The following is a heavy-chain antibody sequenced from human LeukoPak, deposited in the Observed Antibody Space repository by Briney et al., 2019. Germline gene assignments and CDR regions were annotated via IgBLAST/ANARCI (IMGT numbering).Heavy chain of an antibody. CDR3: ARGPLGDFWSGKPTPGLMDV. Sequence: PSETLSLTCAVYGGSFSGYYWSWVRQPPGTGLEWIGELNHSGSTTYNPSLKSRVTISVDTSKNQFSLRLSSVTAADTAVYYCARGPLGDFWSGKPTPGLMDVWGKGTTVTVSS. J-gene: IGHJ6*04. D-gene: IGHD3-3*01. CDR2: LNHSGST. V-gene: IGHV4-34*01. CDR1: GGSFSGYY.